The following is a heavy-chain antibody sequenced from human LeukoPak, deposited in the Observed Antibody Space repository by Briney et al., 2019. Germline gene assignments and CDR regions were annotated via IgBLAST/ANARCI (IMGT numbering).Heavy chain of an antibody. CDR1: GFTFSSYA. V-gene: IGHV3-23*01. Sequence: GGSLRLSCAASGFTFSSYAMSWVRQAPGKGLEWVSTINGGGVNTHYADSVGGRFTTSRDNSKNTLFLQMNSLGDEDTAVYYCAKDLYSNYGPADYWGQGNLVTVSS. J-gene: IGHJ4*02. D-gene: IGHD4-11*01. CDR3: AKDLYSNYGPADY. CDR2: INGGGVNT.